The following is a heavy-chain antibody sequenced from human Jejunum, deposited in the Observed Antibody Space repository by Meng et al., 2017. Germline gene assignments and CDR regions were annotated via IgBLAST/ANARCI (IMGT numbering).Heavy chain of an antibody. J-gene: IGHJ4*02. CDR2: INPSSGYT. V-gene: IGHV1-46*01. D-gene: IGHD3-10*01. Sequence: ASVKVSCKASGYTFINYYMHWVRQAPGQGLEWMGQINPSSGYTTYSQKFQGRVSMTSDTSTSTVHMELSSLRSEDTAVYFCATPYGSDSYYTLHHDHWGQGTLVTVSS. CDR3: ATPYGSDSYYTLHHDH. CDR1: GYTFINYY.